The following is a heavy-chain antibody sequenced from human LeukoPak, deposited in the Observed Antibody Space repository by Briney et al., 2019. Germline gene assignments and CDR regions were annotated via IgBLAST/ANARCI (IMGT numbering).Heavy chain of an antibody. CDR1: GFTFSSYA. J-gene: IGHJ4*02. V-gene: IGHV3-21*01. Sequence: TPGGSLRLSCAASGFTFSSYAMSWVRQAPGKGLEWVSSISSSSSYIYYADSVKGRFTISRDNAKNSLYLQMNSLRAEDTAVYYCARGYYDSSGYYYWGQGTLVTVSS. D-gene: IGHD3-22*01. CDR2: ISSSSSYI. CDR3: ARGYYDSSGYYY.